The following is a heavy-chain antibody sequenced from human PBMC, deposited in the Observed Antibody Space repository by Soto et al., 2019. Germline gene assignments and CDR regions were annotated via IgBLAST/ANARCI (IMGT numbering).Heavy chain of an antibody. CDR1: GFTFSSYA. J-gene: IGHJ6*03. CDR3: AKDFYCTNGVCYNQVDYYYYYYMDV. D-gene: IGHD2-8*01. V-gene: IGHV3-23*01. CDR2: ISGSGGST. Sequence: PVGSLRLSCAASGFTFSSYAMSWVRQAPGKGLEWVSAISGSGGSTYYADSVKGRFTISRDNSKNTLYLQMNSLRAEDTAVYYCAKDFYCTNGVCYNQVDYYYYYYMDVWGKGTTVTVSS.